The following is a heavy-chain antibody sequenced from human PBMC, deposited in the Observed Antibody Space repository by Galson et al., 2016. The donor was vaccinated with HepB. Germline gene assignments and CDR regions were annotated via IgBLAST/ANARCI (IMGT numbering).Heavy chain of an antibody. D-gene: IGHD5-12*01. CDR2: VSYDGNKN. V-gene: IGHV3-30-3*01. Sequence: SLRLSCAASEFTFSGYALHWVRQAPGKGLEWVAVVSYDGNKNYYTDSVKGRFTISRDNSQNTLYLQMNSLRVEDTAIYYCASPEPPYSDYVFGGFDYWGQGTLVIVSS. CDR1: EFTFSGYA. J-gene: IGHJ4*02. CDR3: ASPEPPYSDYVFGGFDY.